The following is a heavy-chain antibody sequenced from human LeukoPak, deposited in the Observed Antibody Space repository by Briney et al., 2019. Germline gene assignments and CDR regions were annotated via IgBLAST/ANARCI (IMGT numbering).Heavy chain of an antibody. Sequence: PVGSLRLSCAASGFTFSSYGMHWVRQAPGKGLEWVAFIRYDGSNKYYADSVKGRFTISRDNSKNTLYLQMNSLRAEDTAVYYCARFVVVVAATDYWGQGTLVTVSS. J-gene: IGHJ4*02. D-gene: IGHD2-15*01. CDR3: ARFVVVVAATDY. CDR1: GFTFSSYG. V-gene: IGHV3-30*02. CDR2: IRYDGSNK.